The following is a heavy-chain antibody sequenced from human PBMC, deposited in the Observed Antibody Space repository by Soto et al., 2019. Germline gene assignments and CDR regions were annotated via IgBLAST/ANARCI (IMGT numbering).Heavy chain of an antibody. V-gene: IGHV3-30*18. Sequence: QVQLVESGGGVVQPGTSLRLACAASGFTLSNIGMQWVRQAPGKGLAWVAVISAGGNTKYYADSVKGRFTISRDNSKNTLFLQMNSLRTEDTAVYYCAKESGGERYAAYFDLWGQGTLVTVSA. J-gene: IGHJ4*02. CDR1: GFTLSNIG. CDR2: ISAGGNTK. D-gene: IGHD2-21*01. CDR3: AKESGGERYAAYFDL.